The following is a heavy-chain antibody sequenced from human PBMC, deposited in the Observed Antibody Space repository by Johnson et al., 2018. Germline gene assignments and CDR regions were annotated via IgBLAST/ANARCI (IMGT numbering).Heavy chain of an antibody. J-gene: IGHJ3*02. CDR1: GFTFSSYV. CDR3: AGAYNFEDAFDI. Sequence: VQLVESGGGLVQPGGSXRLSCAASGFTFSSYVMNWVRQAPGQGLEWVSGISSSGGGTFHADSVKGRITISRDNSKNTVHLQRNSLRAEDTAVYYSAGAYNFEDAFDIWGQGTMVTGSS. CDR2: ISSSGGGT. V-gene: IGHV3-23*04. D-gene: IGHD1-20*01.